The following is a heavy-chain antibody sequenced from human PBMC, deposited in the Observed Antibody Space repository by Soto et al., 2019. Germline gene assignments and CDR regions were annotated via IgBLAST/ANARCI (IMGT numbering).Heavy chain of an antibody. J-gene: IGHJ4*02. D-gene: IGHD3-22*01. V-gene: IGHV1-69*02. CDR1: GGTFSSYT. Sequence: QVQLVQSGAEVKKPGSSVKVSCKASGGTFSSYTISWVRQAPGQGLEWMGRIIPILGIANYAQKFQGRVTITADKSTSTAYMELSSLRSEDTAVYYCATAVGPSYDSSGYSFDYWGQGTLVTVSS. CDR3: ATAVGPSYDSSGYSFDY. CDR2: IIPILGIA.